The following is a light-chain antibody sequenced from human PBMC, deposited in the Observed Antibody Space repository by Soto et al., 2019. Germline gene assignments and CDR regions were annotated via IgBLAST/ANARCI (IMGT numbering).Light chain of an antibody. J-gene: IGLJ3*02. CDR3: ISYIPSTTTHWV. Sequence: QSALTQPASVSGSPGQSITISCTGTNXDVGGYDRVSWYQHHPGKAPKLLIFEVYNRPSGISDRFSGSKSGDTASLTISGLQAEDEADYYCISYIPSTTTHWVFGGGTKLTVL. V-gene: IGLV2-14*01. CDR1: NXDVGGYDR. CDR2: EVY.